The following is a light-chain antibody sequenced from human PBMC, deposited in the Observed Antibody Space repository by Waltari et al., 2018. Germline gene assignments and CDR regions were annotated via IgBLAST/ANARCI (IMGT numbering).Light chain of an antibody. CDR2: AAS. V-gene: IGKV1-16*01. Sequence: DIQMTQSPSSLSPSVGDRVTIPCRASRGIGNYLAWFQQQPGKAPKSLIYAASILQSGVPSRFSASGSGTDFTLTISSLHPEDFATYFCQQYYDFPVTFGPGTKVEIK. CDR1: RGIGNY. CDR3: QQYYDFPVT. J-gene: IGKJ3*01.